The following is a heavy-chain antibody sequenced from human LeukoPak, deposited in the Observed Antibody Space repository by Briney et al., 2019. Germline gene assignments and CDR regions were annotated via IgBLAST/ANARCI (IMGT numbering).Heavy chain of an antibody. V-gene: IGHV4-59*01. CDR2: IYYSGST. D-gene: IGHD2-15*01. J-gene: IGHJ3*02. CDR3: ASLCSGGSCYSDAFDI. Sequence: SETLSLTCAVYGGSFSGYYWSWIRQPPGKGLEWIGYIYYSGSTNYNPSLKSRVTISVDTSKNQFSLKLSSVTAADTAVYYCASLCSGGSCYSDAFDIWGQGTMVTVSS. CDR1: GGSFSGYY.